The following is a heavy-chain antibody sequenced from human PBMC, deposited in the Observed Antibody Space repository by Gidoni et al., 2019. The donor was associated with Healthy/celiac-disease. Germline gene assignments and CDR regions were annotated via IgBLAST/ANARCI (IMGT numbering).Heavy chain of an antibody. V-gene: IGHV3-15*01. CDR3: TTGMFSWNDGDY. Sequence: EVQLVESGGGLVKPGGSLRLSCAASGFPFSNAWMSWVRQAPGKGLEWVGRIKSKTEGGTTDYAAPVKGRFTISRDDSKNTLYLQMNSLKTEDTAVYYCTTGMFSWNDGDYWGQGTLVTVSS. CDR1: GFPFSNAW. CDR2: IKSKTEGGTT. J-gene: IGHJ4*02. D-gene: IGHD1-1*01.